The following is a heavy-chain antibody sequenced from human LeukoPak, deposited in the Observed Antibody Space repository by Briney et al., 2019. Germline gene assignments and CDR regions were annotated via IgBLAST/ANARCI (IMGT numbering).Heavy chain of an antibody. Sequence: PGGSLRLSCAASGFTFSSYGMHWVRQAPGKGLEWVAVISYDGSNKYYADSVKGRFTISGDNSKNTLYLQMNSLRAEDTAVYCCARAAGGGHDYIGYWVQGTLVTVSS. J-gene: IGHJ4*02. CDR2: ISYDGSNK. V-gene: IGHV3-30*03. D-gene: IGHD3-16*01. CDR3: ARAAGGGHDYIGY. CDR1: GFTFSSYG.